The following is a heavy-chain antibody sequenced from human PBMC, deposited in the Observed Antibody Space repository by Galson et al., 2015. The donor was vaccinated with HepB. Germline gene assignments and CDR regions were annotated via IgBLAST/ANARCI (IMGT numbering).Heavy chain of an antibody. Sequence: SLRLSCAVSGFTFNEYPMHWVRQAPGKGLEWLAIISYDGSNQYYADSVKGRFTISSDNSKITLYLQMKSLRTEDTAVYYCARDGLTAKYCTSNSCYTGGGDFWGPGTLVTVSS. CDR1: GFTFNEYP. CDR3: ARDGLTAKYCTSNSCYTGGGDF. J-gene: IGHJ4*02. V-gene: IGHV3-30*04. CDR2: ISYDGSNQ. D-gene: IGHD2-2*02.